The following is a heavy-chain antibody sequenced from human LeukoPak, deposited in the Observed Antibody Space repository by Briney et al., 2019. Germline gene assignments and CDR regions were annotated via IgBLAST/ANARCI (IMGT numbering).Heavy chain of an antibody. V-gene: IGHV1-2*02. D-gene: IGHD6-13*01. CDR1: GYTFTSYG. J-gene: IGHJ4*02. CDR3: ARFSRDYSSSWSFDY. CDR2: INPNSGGT. Sequence: ASVKVSCKASGYTFTSYGISWVRQAPGQGLEWMGWINPNSGGTNYAQKFQGRVTMTRDTSISTAYMELSRLRSDDTAVYYCARFSRDYSSSWSFDYWGQGTLVTVSS.